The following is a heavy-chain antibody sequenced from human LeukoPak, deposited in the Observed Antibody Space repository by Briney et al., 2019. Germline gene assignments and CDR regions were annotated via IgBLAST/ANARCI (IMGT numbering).Heavy chain of an antibody. Sequence: SETLSLTCAVSGGSISSSNWWSWVRQPPGKGLEWIGYIYYSGSTNYNPSLKSRVTISVDTSKNQFSLKLSSVTAADTAVYYCARDWYSSGWFDYWGQGTLVTVPS. CDR2: IYYSGST. V-gene: IGHV4-4*02. CDR3: ARDWYSSGWFDY. CDR1: GGSISSSNW. D-gene: IGHD6-19*01. J-gene: IGHJ4*02.